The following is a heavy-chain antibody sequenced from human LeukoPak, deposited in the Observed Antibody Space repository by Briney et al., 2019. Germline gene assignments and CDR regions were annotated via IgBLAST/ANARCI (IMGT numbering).Heavy chain of an antibody. CDR1: GGTFSSYA. CDR3: ARVSVVANDEDTWFDP. V-gene: IGHV1-69*04. J-gene: IGHJ5*02. Sequence: GASVKVSCKASGGTFSSYAISWVRQAPGQGLEWMGRIIPILGIANYAQKFQGRVTITADKSTSTAYMELSSLRSEDTAVYYCARVSVVANDEDTWFDPWGQGTLVTVSS. CDR2: IIPILGIA. D-gene: IGHD4-23*01.